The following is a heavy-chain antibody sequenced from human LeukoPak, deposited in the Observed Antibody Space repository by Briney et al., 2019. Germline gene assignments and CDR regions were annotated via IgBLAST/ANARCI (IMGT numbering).Heavy chain of an antibody. Sequence: SVKVSCKASGGTFSSYAISWVRQAPGQGLEWMGGIIPIFGTANYAQKFQGRVTITADESTSTAYMELSSLRSEDTAVYYCAVGYCSSTSCYPLYYFDYWGQGTLVTVSS. CDR2: IIPIFGTA. CDR3: AVGYCSSTSCYPLYYFDY. CDR1: GGTFSSYA. D-gene: IGHD2-2*01. V-gene: IGHV1-69*13. J-gene: IGHJ4*02.